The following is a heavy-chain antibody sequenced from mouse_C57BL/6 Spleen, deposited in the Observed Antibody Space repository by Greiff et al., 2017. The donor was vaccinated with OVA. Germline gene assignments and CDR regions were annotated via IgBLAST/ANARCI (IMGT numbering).Heavy chain of an antibody. J-gene: IGHJ3*01. V-gene: IGHV1-64*01. CDR3: ARSGSGTRFAY. CDR2: IHPNSGST. CDR1: GYTFTSYW. D-gene: IGHD3-1*01. Sequence: QVQLQQPGAELVKPGASVKLSCKASGYTFTSYWMHWVKQRPGQGLEWIGMIHPNSGSTNYNEKFKSKATLTVDKSSSTAYMQLSSLTSEDSAVYYCARSGSGTRFAYWCQGTLVTVSA.